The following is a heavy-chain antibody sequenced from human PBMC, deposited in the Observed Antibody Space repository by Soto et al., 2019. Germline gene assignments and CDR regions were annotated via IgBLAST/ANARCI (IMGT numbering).Heavy chain of an antibody. CDR3: AKRGSWFGELFGYFDL. V-gene: IGHV3-9*01. CDR2: ISWNSGSI. Sequence: EVPLVESGGGLVQPGRSLRLSCAASGFTFDDYAMHWVRQAPGKGLEWVSGISWNSGSIGYADSVKGRFTISRDNAKNSLYLQMNSLRAEDTALYYCAKRGSWFGELFGYFDLWGRGTLVTVSS. J-gene: IGHJ2*01. CDR1: GFTFDDYA. D-gene: IGHD3-10*01.